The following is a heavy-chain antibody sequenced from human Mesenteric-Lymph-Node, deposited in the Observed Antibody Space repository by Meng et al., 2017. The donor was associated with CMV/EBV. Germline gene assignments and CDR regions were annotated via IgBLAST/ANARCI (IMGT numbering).Heavy chain of an antibody. CDR1: GGSISSSSYY. D-gene: IGHD5-18*01. V-gene: IGHV4-39*07. J-gene: IGHJ6*02. Sequence: SETLSLTCTVSGGSISSSSYYWGWIRQPPGKGLEWIGSIYYSGSTNYNPSLKSRVTISVDTSKNQFSLKLSSVTAADTAVYYCARLAAMVTRGMDVWGQGTTVTVSS. CDR3: ARLAAMVTRGMDV. CDR2: IYYSGST.